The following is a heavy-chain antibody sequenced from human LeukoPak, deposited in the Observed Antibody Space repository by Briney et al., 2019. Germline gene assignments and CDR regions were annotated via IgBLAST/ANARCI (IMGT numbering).Heavy chain of an antibody. V-gene: IGHV3-21*01. CDR1: GFTFSSYS. J-gene: IGHJ4*02. D-gene: IGHD1-26*01. CDR2: ISSSSSYI. CDR3: ARDPVGATHY. Sequence: GGSLRLPCAASGFTFSSYSMTWVRQAPGKGLEWVSSISSSSSYIYYADSVKGRFTISRDNAKNSLYLQMNSLRAEDTAVYYCARDPVGATHYWGQGTLVTVSS.